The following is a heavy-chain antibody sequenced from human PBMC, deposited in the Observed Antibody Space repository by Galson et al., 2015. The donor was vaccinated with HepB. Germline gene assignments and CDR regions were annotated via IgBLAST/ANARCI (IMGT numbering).Heavy chain of an antibody. Sequence: PALVKPTQTLTLTCTFSGFSLSTSGMCVSWIRQPPGKALEWLALIDWDDDKYYSTSLKTRLTISKDTSKNQVVLTMTNMDPVDTATYYCARIGGYYYGSGSYQGWFDPWGQGTLVTVSS. J-gene: IGHJ5*02. V-gene: IGHV2-70*01. D-gene: IGHD3-10*01. CDR1: GFSLSTSGMC. CDR2: IDWDDDK. CDR3: ARIGGYYYGSGSYQGWFDP.